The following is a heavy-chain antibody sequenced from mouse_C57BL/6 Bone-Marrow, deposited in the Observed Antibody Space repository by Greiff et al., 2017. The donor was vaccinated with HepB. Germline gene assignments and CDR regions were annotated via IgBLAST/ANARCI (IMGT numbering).Heavy chain of an antibody. CDR2: IDPENGDT. CDR1: GFNFTDDY. D-gene: IGHD1-1*01. CDR3: TTSTPIATVVAKDYFDY. J-gene: IGHJ2*01. V-gene: IGHV14-4*01. Sequence: EVKLEESGAELVRPGASVKLSCTASGFNFTDDYMHWVKQRPEQGLEWIGWIDPENGDTEYASKFQGKATITADTSSNTAYLQLSSLTSEDSAVYYCTTSTPIATVVAKDYFDYWGQGTTLTVTS.